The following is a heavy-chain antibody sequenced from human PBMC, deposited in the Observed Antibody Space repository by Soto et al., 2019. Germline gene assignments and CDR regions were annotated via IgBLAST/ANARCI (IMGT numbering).Heavy chain of an antibody. CDR3: ARAGYSSSWYDRSFDY. D-gene: IGHD6-13*01. CDR1: RFSVSSNY. CDR2: IYSGGST. Sequence: GGSLRLSCAASRFSVSSNYMRWVLQAPGKGLEWVSVIYSGGSTYYADSVKGRFTISRDNSKNTLYLQMNSLRAEDTAVYYCARAGYSSSWYDRSFDYWGQGT. J-gene: IGHJ4*02. V-gene: IGHV3-66*01.